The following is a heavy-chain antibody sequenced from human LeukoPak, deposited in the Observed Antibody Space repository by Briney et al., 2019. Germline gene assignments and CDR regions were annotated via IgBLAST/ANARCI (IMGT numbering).Heavy chain of an antibody. Sequence: ASVKVSCKASGYTFTGYYMHLVRQASGQGLEWMGWINPNSGGTNYAQKFQGRVTMTRDKSIITAYMELSRLRSDDTAVYYCARDTLYYDSSGYYDYWGQGTLVTVSS. D-gene: IGHD3-22*01. CDR1: GYTFTGYY. CDR3: ARDTLYYDSSGYYDY. J-gene: IGHJ4*02. V-gene: IGHV1-2*02. CDR2: INPNSGGT.